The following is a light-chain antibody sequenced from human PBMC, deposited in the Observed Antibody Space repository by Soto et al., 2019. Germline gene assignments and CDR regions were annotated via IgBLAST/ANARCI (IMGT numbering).Light chain of an antibody. J-gene: IGKJ3*01. V-gene: IGKV3-15*01. Sequence: ILMTQSPATLSVSPGERATLSCRASQSVSNNLAWYQQKPGQAPRLLIYGASTRATGIPARFSGSGSGTEFTLTISSLQSEDFAVYYCQQYNNWPFTFGPGTKVDIK. CDR1: QSVSNN. CDR3: QQYNNWPFT. CDR2: GAS.